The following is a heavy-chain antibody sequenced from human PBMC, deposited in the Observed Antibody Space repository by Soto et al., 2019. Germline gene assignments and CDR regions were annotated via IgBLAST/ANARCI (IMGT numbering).Heavy chain of an antibody. CDR1: GGTFSSYA. D-gene: IGHD5-12*01. CDR2: IIPIFRTP. Sequence: QVQLVQSGAEVKKPGSSVKVSCKASGGTFSSYAISWVRQAPGQGLEWMGGIIPIFRTPDYAQKFQGRVTITADESTSTAYMELSSLRPEDTGVYYCARDKDRPRLGGNYYYIMDVWGQGSTVTVSS. CDR3: ARDKDRPRLGGNYYYIMDV. J-gene: IGHJ6*02. V-gene: IGHV1-69*12.